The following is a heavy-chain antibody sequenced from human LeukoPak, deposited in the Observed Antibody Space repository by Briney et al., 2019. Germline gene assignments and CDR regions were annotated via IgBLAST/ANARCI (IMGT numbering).Heavy chain of an antibody. CDR3: AKVWSYSSSWDHDAFDI. Sequence: PGGSLRLSCAASGFTFSSYAMHWVRQAPSKGLEWVAVISYDGSNKYYADSVKGRFTISRDNSKNTLYLQMNSLRAEDMAVYYCAKVWSYSSSWDHDAFDIWGQGTMVTVSS. D-gene: IGHD6-13*01. CDR1: GFTFSSYA. CDR2: ISYDGSNK. V-gene: IGHV3-30-3*01. J-gene: IGHJ3*02.